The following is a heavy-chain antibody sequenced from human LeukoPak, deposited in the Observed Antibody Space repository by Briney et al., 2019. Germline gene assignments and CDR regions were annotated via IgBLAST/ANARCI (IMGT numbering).Heavy chain of an antibody. Sequence: SETLSLTCAVYGGSFSGYYWSWIRQPPGEGLEWIGEINHWGSTNYNPSLKRRVTISGHTYKNHFSLKLSSVTAADTAVYFCARVGYSYVINDWSRTGLGAYPTKYYYHMDVWGKGTTVTVSS. CDR3: ARVGYSYVINDWSRTGLGAYPTKYYYHMDV. J-gene: IGHJ6*03. CDR1: GGSFSGYY. CDR2: INHWGST. V-gene: IGHV4-34*01. D-gene: IGHD5-18*01.